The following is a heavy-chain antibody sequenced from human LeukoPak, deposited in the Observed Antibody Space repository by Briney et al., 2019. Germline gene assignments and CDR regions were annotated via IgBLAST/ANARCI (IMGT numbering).Heavy chain of an antibody. Sequence: PGGSLRLSCVASGFSFSAYIMHWVRQAPGKGLEYVSAIRSDGSSTFYPNSVKGRFTISRGNSKSTLYLQMGSLRAEETAVYYCTRRYGGHSGWAGYHDSWGQGTLVTVSS. CDR1: GFSFSAYI. D-gene: IGHD6-19*01. CDR3: TRRYGGHSGWAGYHDS. V-gene: IGHV3-64*01. CDR2: IRSDGSST. J-gene: IGHJ4*02.